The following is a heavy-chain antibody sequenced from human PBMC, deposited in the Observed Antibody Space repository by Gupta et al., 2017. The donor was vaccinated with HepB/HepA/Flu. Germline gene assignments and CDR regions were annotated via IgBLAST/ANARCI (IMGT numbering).Heavy chain of an antibody. CDR3: ARDLYYHDSRGFLGPGDY. J-gene: IGHJ4*02. V-gene: IGHV3-33*05. D-gene: IGHD3-22*01. CDR2: ILHDGSNK. Sequence: QVQLVESGGGVVQPGRSLRLSCAASGFTFISYGMHWVRQAPGKGLEWVAVILHDGSNKYYADSVKGRFTISRDNSKNTLYVQMNSLRAEDTAVYYCARDLYYHDSRGFLGPGDYWGQGTLVTVSS. CDR1: GFTFISYG.